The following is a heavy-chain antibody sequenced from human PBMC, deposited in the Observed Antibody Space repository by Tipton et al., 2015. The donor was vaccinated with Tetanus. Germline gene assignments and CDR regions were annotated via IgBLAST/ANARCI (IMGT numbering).Heavy chain of an antibody. CDR1: GFTFSTTK. V-gene: IGHV3-21*01. CDR2: ISSTSRYI. D-gene: IGHD3-10*01. Sequence: SLRLSCGVSGFTFSTTKMNWVRQAPGRGLEWVSSISSTSRYINYAASLEGRFTISRDNAKNSLSLQINSLRAEDTAVYYCARELAYDGSGRDAFDIWGQGTMVTVSS. J-gene: IGHJ3*02. CDR3: ARELAYDGSGRDAFDI.